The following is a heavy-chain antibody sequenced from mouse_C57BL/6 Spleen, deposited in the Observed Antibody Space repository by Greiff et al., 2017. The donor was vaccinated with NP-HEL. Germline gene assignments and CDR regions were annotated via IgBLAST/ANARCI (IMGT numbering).Heavy chain of an antibody. CDR1: GFSLTSYG. D-gene: IGHD1-2*01. J-gene: IGHJ4*01. CDR3: AKSGTTAPYYYAMDY. CDR2: IWRGGST. Sequence: QVQLQQSGPGLVQPSQSLSITCTVSGFSLTSYGVHWVRPSPGKGLEWLGVIWRGGSTDYNAAFMSRLSITKDNSKSQVFFKMNSLQADDTAIYYCAKSGTTAPYYYAMDYWGQGTSVTVSS. V-gene: IGHV2-5*01.